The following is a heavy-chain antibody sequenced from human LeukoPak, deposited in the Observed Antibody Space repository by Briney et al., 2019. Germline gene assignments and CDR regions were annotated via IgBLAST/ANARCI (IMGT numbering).Heavy chain of an antibody. J-gene: IGHJ4*02. Sequence: SETLSLTCIVSGYSISSGYYWGWIRQPPGKGLEWIGSIYHSGSTYYNPSLKSRVTISVDTSKNQFSLKLSSVTAADTAVYYCAREYYYGSGSYYNYWGQGTLVTVSS. D-gene: IGHD3-10*01. CDR1: GYSISSGYY. CDR3: AREYYYGSGSYYNY. V-gene: IGHV4-38-2*02. CDR2: IYHSGST.